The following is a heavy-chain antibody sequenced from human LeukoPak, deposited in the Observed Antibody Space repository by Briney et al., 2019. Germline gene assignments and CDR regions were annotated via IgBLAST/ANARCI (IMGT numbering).Heavy chain of an antibody. CDR2: IISSSSYI. CDR3: ARDGGPIVPAAPSFDY. CDR1: GFTFSSYS. D-gene: IGHD2-2*01. Sequence: WGSLRLTCAASGFTFSSYSMNWVRQPQRKGLGLVSSIISSSSYIYYADSVKGRFTTSRDNAKNSLYLQMNSLRAEDTAVYYCARDGGPIVPAAPSFDYWGQGTLVTVSS. J-gene: IGHJ4*02. V-gene: IGHV3-21*01.